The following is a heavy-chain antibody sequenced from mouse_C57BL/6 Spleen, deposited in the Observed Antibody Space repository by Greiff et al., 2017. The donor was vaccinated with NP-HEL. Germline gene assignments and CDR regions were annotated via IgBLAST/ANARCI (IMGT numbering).Heavy chain of an antibody. Sequence: DVMLVESGGGLVQPGGSLKLSCAASGFTFSDYGMAWVRQAPRKGLEWVAFISNFAYSIYYADTLTGRFTISRENTKNTLYLKMSSLTSEYTSMYYCARHQSNYAMDYWGQGTSVTVSS. CDR1: GFTFSDYG. CDR2: ISNFAYSI. D-gene: IGHD6-2*01. J-gene: IGHJ4*01. CDR3: ARHQSNYAMDY. V-gene: IGHV5-15*01.